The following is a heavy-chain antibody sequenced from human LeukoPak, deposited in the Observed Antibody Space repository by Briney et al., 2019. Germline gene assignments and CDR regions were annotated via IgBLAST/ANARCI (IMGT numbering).Heavy chain of an antibody. CDR1: GGSISSGGYY. Sequence: SETLSLTCTVSGGSISSGGYYWSWIRQPPGKGLEWIGEINHSGSTNYNPSLKSRVTISVDTSKNQFSLKLSSVTAADTAVYYCARKSKRITIFGVVINLGNWFDPWGQGTLVTVSS. J-gene: IGHJ5*02. V-gene: IGHV4-39*07. D-gene: IGHD3-3*01. CDR2: INHSGST. CDR3: ARKSKRITIFGVVINLGNWFDP.